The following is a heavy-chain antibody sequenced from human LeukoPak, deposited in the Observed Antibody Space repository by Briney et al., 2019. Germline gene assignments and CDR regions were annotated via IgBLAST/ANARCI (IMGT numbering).Heavy chain of an antibody. CDR2: ISSSSSYI. CDR1: GFTFSSYT. J-gene: IGHJ4*02. Sequence: GGSLRLSCAASGFTFSSYTMNWVRQAPGKGLEWVSSISSSSSYIYYADSLKGRFTISRDNAKNSLYLQMNSLRAEDTAVYCCARDIGYSYGYPFDYWGQGTLVTVSS. V-gene: IGHV3-21*01. D-gene: IGHD5-18*01. CDR3: ARDIGYSYGYPFDY.